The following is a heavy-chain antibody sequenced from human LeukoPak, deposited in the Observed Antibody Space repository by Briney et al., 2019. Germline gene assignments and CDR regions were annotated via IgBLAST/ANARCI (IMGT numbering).Heavy chain of an antibody. CDR2: IRGSGGST. CDR3: ATHPRVYSYGYTFYYFDY. J-gene: IGHJ4*02. CDR1: GFTFSSYA. V-gene: IGHV3-23*01. Sequence: GGSLRLSCAASGFTFSSYAMSWVRQAPGKGLEWVSAIRGSGGSTYYADSVKGRFTISRDNSKNTLYLQMNSLRAEDTAVYYCATHPRVYSYGYTFYYFDYWGQGTLVTVSS. D-gene: IGHD5-18*01.